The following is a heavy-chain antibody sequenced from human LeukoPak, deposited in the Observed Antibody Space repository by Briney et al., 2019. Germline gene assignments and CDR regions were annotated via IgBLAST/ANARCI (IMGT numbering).Heavy chain of an antibody. J-gene: IGHJ5*02. Sequence: SETLSLTCTVSGYSISSGYYWGWIRQPPGKGLEWIGSIYHSGSTYYNPSLKSRVTISVDTSKNQFSLKLSSVTAADTAVYYCARYIWFGELLGPYWFDPWGQGTLVTVFS. CDR1: GYSISSGYY. CDR2: IYHSGST. CDR3: ARYIWFGELLGPYWFDP. V-gene: IGHV4-38-2*02. D-gene: IGHD3-10*01.